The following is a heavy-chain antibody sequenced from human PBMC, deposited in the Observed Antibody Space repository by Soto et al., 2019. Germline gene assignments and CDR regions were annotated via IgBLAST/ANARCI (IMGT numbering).Heavy chain of an antibody. CDR1: GYTFTGYA. J-gene: IGHJ4*02. Sequence: QVQLVQSGAEEKKPGASVKVSCKASGYTFTGYAMHWVRQAPGQRLEWMGWINAGNGNTKYSQKFQGRVTTTRDTSASTAYMELSSLGSEDTAVYYCARAVAVPADFDYWGQGTLVTVSS. V-gene: IGHV1-3*05. CDR3: ARAVAVPADFDY. D-gene: IGHD6-19*01. CDR2: INAGNGNT.